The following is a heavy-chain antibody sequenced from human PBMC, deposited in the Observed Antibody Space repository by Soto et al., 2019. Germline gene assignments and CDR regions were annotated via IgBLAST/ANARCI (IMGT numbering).Heavy chain of an antibody. J-gene: IGHJ4*02. V-gene: IGHV3-33*01. CDR2: IWYDGSNK. CDR3: ARGSYGDYVLEGVDY. CDR1: GFTFSSYG. D-gene: IGHD4-17*01. Sequence: GGSLRLSCAASGFTFSSYGMHWVRQAPGKGLEWVAVIWYDGSNKYYADSVKGRFTISRDNSKNTLYLQMNSLRAEDTAVYYCARGSYGDYVLEGVDYWGQGTLVTVSS.